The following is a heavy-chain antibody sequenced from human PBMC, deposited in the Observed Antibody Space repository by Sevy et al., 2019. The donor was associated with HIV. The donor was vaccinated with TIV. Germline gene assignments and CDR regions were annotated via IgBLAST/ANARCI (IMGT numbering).Heavy chain of an antibody. Sequence: EGSLRLSCAASGFTFSSYWMHWVHQAPGKELVWVSRIDSDGSSTSYADSVKGRFTISRDNAKNTLYLQMNSLRAEDSAEYYCARVPDDILTGYPPTYYFDYWGQGTLVTVSS. CDR3: ARVPDDILTGYPPTYYFDY. V-gene: IGHV3-74*01. CDR2: IDSDGSST. D-gene: IGHD3-9*01. CDR1: GFTFSSYW. J-gene: IGHJ4*02.